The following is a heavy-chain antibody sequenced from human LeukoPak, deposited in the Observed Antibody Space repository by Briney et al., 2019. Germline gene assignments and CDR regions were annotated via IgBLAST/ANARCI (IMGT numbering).Heavy chain of an antibody. CDR3: ARGASIVEATVLYYYYMDV. CDR1: GYTFTGYY. D-gene: IGHD1-26*01. CDR2: INPNSGGT. Sequence: ASVKVSCKASGYTFTGYYMHWVRQAPGQGLEWMGWINPNSGGTNYAQKFQGRVTMTRDTSISTAYMELSRLRSDDTAVYYCARGASIVEATVLYYYYMDVWGKGTTVTVSS. J-gene: IGHJ6*03. V-gene: IGHV1-2*02.